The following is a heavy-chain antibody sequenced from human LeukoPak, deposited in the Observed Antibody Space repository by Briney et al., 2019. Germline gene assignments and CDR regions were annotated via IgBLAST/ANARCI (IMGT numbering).Heavy chain of an antibody. CDR1: GFTFSSYE. CDR2: ISSSGSTI. D-gene: IGHD3-10*01. Sequence: QTGGSLRLSCAASGFTFSSYEMNWVRQAPGKGLEWVSYISSSGSTIYYADSVKGRFTISRDNAKNSLYLQMNSLRAEDTAVYYCGGSGSEWYLTKYYMDVWGKGTTVTISS. CDR3: GGSGSEWYLTKYYMDV. V-gene: IGHV3-48*03. J-gene: IGHJ6*03.